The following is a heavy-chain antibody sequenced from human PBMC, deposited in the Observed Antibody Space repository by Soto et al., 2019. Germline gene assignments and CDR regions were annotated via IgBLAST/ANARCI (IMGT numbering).Heavy chain of an antibody. D-gene: IGHD2-2*02. CDR1: GFTFSDYY. V-gene: IGHV3-11*06. CDR2: ISSSSSYT. Sequence: GGSLRLSCAASGFTFSDYYMSWIRQAPGKGLEWVSYISSSSSYTNYADSVKGRFTISRDNAKNSLYLQMNSLRAEDTAVYYCARVGDIVVVPAAIRPWFDPWGQGTLVTVSS. J-gene: IGHJ5*02. CDR3: ARVGDIVVVPAAIRPWFDP.